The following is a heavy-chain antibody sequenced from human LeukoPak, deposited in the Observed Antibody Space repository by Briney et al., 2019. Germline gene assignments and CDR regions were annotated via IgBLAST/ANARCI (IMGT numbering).Heavy chain of an antibody. Sequence: PGTSLRLSCAASGFTFSSYGMHWVRQAPGKGLEWVALIWYDGSNQYYADSVKGRFTISRDNSKNTVYLQMNSLRAEDMAVCYCAREFVDRRSYYGMDVWGQGTTVTVSS. CDR1: GFTFSSYG. D-gene: IGHD3-22*01. V-gene: IGHV3-33*01. CDR2: IWYDGSNQ. CDR3: AREFVDRRSYYGMDV. J-gene: IGHJ6*02.